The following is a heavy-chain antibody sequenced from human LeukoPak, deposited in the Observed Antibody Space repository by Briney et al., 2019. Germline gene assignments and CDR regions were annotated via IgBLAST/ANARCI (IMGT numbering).Heavy chain of an antibody. Sequence: ASVKVSCKASGYTFTSYGISWVRQAPGQGLEWMGWISAYNGNTNYAQKLQGRVTMTTDTSASTAYMELRSLRSDDTAVYYCARVRDYYDSSGYLGYWGQGTLVTVSS. CDR2: ISAYNGNT. D-gene: IGHD3-22*01. V-gene: IGHV1-18*01. CDR3: ARVRDYYDSSGYLGY. J-gene: IGHJ4*02. CDR1: GYTFTSYG.